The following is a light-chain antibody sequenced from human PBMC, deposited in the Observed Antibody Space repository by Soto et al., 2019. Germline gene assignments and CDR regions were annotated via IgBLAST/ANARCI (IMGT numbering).Light chain of an antibody. Sequence: QSALTQPASVSGSPGQSITISCTGTSSDVGYYNYVSWYQQYPGKAPKLVIYEVSNRPSGVSDRFSGSKSGNTASLTISGLQAEDEADYYCSSYTSSSTRVFGGGTKLTVL. CDR2: EVS. J-gene: IGLJ3*02. CDR1: SSDVGYYNY. V-gene: IGLV2-14*01. CDR3: SSYTSSSTRV.